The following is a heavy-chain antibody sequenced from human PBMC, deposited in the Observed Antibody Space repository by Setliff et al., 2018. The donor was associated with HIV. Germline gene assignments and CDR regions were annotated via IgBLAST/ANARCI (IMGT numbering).Heavy chain of an antibody. J-gene: IGHJ6*02. Sequence: GSLRLSCTVSGFTFGDYTMSWVRQAPGKGLEWVGFIRSKTYGGTTEYAASVKGRFTISRDDSKSIAYLQMNSLKTEDSAVYYCSRGVLTNNYYYYGMDVWGQGTTVTVSS. CDR1: GFTFGDYT. D-gene: IGHD4-4*01. V-gene: IGHV3-49*04. CDR3: SRGVLTNNYYYYGMDV. CDR2: IRSKTYGGTT.